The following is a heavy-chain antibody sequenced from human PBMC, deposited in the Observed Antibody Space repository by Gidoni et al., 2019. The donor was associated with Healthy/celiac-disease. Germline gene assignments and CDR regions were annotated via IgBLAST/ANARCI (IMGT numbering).Heavy chain of an antibody. J-gene: IGHJ3*02. V-gene: IGHV3-30*03. CDR3: ARDRSYDSNAFDI. CDR1: GFTFSSYG. D-gene: IGHD3-22*01. Sequence: QVQLVESGGGVVQPGRSLRLSCAASGFTFSSYGMHWVRQVPGKGLEWVAVISYDGSNQYYADSVKGRFTISRDNSKNTLYLQMNSLRAEDTAVYYCARDRSYDSNAFDIWGQGTMVTVSS. CDR2: ISYDGSNQ.